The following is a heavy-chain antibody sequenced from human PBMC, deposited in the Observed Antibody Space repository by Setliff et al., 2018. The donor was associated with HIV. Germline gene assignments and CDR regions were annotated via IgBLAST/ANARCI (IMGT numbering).Heavy chain of an antibody. V-gene: IGHV1-69*05. D-gene: IGHD3-10*01. CDR1: GGTFSNYG. J-gene: IGHJ3*02. Sequence: SVKVSCKASGGTFSNYGMSWVRQAPGQGLEWMGGIIPVSGTANYAQKFQGRVTITTDESTSTAYMEVTSLTSEDTAVYYCTRASGFGELLHGFDIWGQGTMVTVSS. CDR3: TRASGFGELLHGFDI. CDR2: IIPVSGTA.